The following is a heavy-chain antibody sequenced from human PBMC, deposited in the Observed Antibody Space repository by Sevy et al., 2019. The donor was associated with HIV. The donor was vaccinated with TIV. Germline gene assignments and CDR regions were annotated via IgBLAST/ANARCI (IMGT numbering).Heavy chain of an antibody. CDR3: AKGTLVVPAVIYYYYGMDV. V-gene: IGHV3-23*01. D-gene: IGHD2-2*02. J-gene: IGHJ6*02. Sequence: GGSLRLSCAASEFTFSSYAMNWVRQAPGKGLEWVSAISHSGGSTYYADSVKGRFTISRDNSKNTLYLQMNSLRAEDTAVYYCAKGTLVVPAVIYYYYGMDVWGQGTTVTVSS. CDR1: EFTFSSYA. CDR2: ISHSGGST.